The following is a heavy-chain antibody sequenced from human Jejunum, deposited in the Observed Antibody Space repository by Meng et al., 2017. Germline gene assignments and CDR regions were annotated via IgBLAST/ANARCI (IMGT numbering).Heavy chain of an antibody. CDR1: GGSISEYY. Sequence: QVKLQQWGAGLLKHSNTLSTPCAVYGGSISEYYWTWIRQPPGKGLEWIGEINDSGSTNYNPSLKSRVTISVDTSKSQFYLRVSSVTAADTAVYYCARGNEYSNYGADFWGQGTLVTVSS. J-gene: IGHJ4*02. CDR3: ARGNEYSNYGADF. V-gene: IGHV4-34*01. D-gene: IGHD4-11*01. CDR2: INDSGST.